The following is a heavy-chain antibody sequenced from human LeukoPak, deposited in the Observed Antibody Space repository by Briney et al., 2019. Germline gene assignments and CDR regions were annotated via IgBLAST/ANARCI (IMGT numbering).Heavy chain of an antibody. CDR1: GGTFSSYA. V-gene: IGHV1-69*13. Sequence: GASVKVSCKASGGTFSSYAISWVRQAPGQGLEWMGGIIPIFGTANYAQKFQGRVTITADESTSTAYMELSSLRSEDTAVYYCARSAVDIVATTLDYWGQGTLVTVSS. J-gene: IGHJ4*02. CDR3: ARSAVDIVATTLDY. D-gene: IGHD5-12*01. CDR2: IIPIFGTA.